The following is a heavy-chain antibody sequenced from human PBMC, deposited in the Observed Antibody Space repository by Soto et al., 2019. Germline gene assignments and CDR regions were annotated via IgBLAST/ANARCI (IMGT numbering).Heavy chain of an antibody. J-gene: IGHJ6*02. CDR1: GYTFTSYG. D-gene: IGHD6-6*01. CDR2: ISAYNGNT. Sequence: ASVKVSCKASGYTFTSYGISWVRQAPGQGLEWMGWISAYNGNTNYAQKLQGRVTMTTDTSTSTAYMELRSLRSDDTAVYYCARGAVEYSSSSPQYYYYYYGMDVWGQGTTVTVSS. CDR3: ARGAVEYSSSSPQYYYYYYGMDV. V-gene: IGHV1-18*01.